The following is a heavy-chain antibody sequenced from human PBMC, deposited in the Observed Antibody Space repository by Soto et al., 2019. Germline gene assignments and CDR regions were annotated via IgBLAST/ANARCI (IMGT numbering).Heavy chain of an antibody. J-gene: IGHJ4*02. Sequence: PSDTLSLTCTVSGRTISSGGYYWSWIRQHPGKGLEWIGYIYYSGSTYYNPSLKSRVTISVDTSKNQFSLKLSSVTAADTAVYYCARVLLGYCSGGSCLTFDYWGQGTLVTVSS. CDR2: IYYSGST. CDR3: ARVLLGYCSGGSCLTFDY. D-gene: IGHD2-15*01. V-gene: IGHV4-31*03. CDR1: GRTISSGGYY.